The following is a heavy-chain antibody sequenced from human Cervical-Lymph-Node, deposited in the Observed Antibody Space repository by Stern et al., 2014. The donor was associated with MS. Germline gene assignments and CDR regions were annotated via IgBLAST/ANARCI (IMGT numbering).Heavy chain of an antibody. CDR3: ARGTYGDYDSANWYFDL. Sequence: QEQLGQSGAEVKKPGASVKVSCKASGYTFTSYYMHWVRQAPGQGLEWMGIINPSGGSTNYAQKFQGRVTMTRDTSTGTVYMELSSLRSEDTAVYFCARGTYGDYDSANWYFDLWGRGTLVTVSS. J-gene: IGHJ2*01. V-gene: IGHV1-46*01. D-gene: IGHD4-17*01. CDR2: INPSGGST. CDR1: GYTFTSYY.